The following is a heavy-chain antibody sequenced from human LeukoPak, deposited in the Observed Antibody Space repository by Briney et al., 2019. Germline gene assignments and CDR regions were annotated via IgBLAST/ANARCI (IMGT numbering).Heavy chain of an antibody. V-gene: IGHV4-39*07. D-gene: IGHD2-8*01. CDR1: GASISSSSYY. Sequence: PSETLSLTCTVSGASISSSSYYWGWIRQPPGKGLEWIGEINHSGSTNYNPSLKSRVTISVDTSKNQFSLKLSSVTAADTAVYYCASGGTKTWFDPWGQGTLVTVSS. CDR3: ASGGTKTWFDP. CDR2: INHSGST. J-gene: IGHJ5*02.